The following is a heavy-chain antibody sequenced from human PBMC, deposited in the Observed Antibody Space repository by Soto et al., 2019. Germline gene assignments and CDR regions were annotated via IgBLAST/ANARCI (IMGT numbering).Heavy chain of an antibody. D-gene: IGHD3-16*02. CDR1: GFTFGDYA. J-gene: IGHJ4*02. Sequence: PGGSLRLSCTASGFTFGDYAMSWFRQAPGKGLEWVGFIRSKAYGGTTEYAASVKGRFTISRDDSKSIAYLQMNSLKTEDTAVYYCTRGHDHIGVSYSYTRDYFDYWGQGNLVTVS. V-gene: IGHV3-49*03. CDR3: TRGHDHIGVSYSYTRDYFDY. CDR2: IRSKAYGGTT.